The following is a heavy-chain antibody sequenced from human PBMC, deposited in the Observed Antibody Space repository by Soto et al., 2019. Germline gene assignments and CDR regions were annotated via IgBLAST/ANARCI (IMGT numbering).Heavy chain of an antibody. V-gene: IGHV1-69*13. Sequence: SVKVSCKASGGNFQTYAFTWVRQAPGQGLEWMGGIIPVFASTTSAQKFQGRVTITADESTNSVYMELSSLRSEDTAVYYCATEGYSYGSPNNWFEPWGQGTLVTVSS. CDR1: GGNFQTYA. CDR3: ATEGYSYGSPNNWFEP. D-gene: IGHD5-18*01. J-gene: IGHJ5*02. CDR2: IIPVFAST.